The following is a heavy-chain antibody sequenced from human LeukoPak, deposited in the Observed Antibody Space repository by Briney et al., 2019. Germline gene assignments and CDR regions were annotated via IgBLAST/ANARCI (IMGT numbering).Heavy chain of an antibody. J-gene: IGHJ6*02. CDR1: GYTFTSYY. D-gene: IGHD3-9*01. CDR3: ARDLRDYDILTGYYYGSRDYYGMDV. Sequence: GASVKVSCKASGYTFTSYYMHWVRQAPGQGLEWMGIINPSGGSASYAQKFQGRVTMTRDTSTSTVYMELSSLRSEDTAVYYCARDLRDYDILTGYYYGSRDYYGMDVWGQGTTVTVSS. CDR2: INPSGGSA. V-gene: IGHV1-46*01.